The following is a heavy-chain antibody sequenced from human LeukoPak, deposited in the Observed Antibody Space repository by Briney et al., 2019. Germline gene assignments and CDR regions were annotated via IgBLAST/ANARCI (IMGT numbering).Heavy chain of an antibody. J-gene: IGHJ3*02. V-gene: IGHV1-2*02. D-gene: IGHD1-1*01. Sequence: ASVKVSCKASGYTFTGYYMHWVRQAPGQGLEWMGWINPNSGGTNYAQKFQGRVTMTRDTSISTAYMELSRLRSDDTAVYYCARSGSQLERLGASIDIWGQGTMVTVSS. CDR1: GYTFTGYY. CDR2: INPNSGGT. CDR3: ARSGSQLERLGASIDI.